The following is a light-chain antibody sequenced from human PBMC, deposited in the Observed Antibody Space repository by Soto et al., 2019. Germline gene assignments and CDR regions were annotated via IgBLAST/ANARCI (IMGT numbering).Light chain of an antibody. CDR3: SSYTSSRTLV. Sequence: QSVLNRPVSVSGAPRECSTIFCTGNSSDVGAYRYVSWYQQHPGKAPKLMIYDVSNRPSGVSNRFSGSKSGNTASLTISGLQAEDEADYYCSSYTSSRTLVFGGGTKVTV. V-gene: IGLV2-14*01. J-gene: IGLJ2*01. CDR2: DVS. CDR1: SSDVGAYRY.